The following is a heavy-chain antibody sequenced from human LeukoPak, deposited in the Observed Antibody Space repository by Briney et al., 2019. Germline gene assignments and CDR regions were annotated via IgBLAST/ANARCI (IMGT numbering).Heavy chain of an antibody. D-gene: IGHD3-22*01. CDR3: ARHVSLYDSSGYVNYFDY. J-gene: IGHJ4*02. CDR1: GFTFSSYS. V-gene: IGHV3-21*01. Sequence: PGGSLRLSCAASGFTFSSYSMNWVRQAPGKGLEWVSSISNSGSYIYYADSVKGRFTISRDNAKNSLYLQMNSLRAEDTAVYYCARHVSLYDSSGYVNYFDYWGQGTLVTVSS. CDR2: ISNSGSYI.